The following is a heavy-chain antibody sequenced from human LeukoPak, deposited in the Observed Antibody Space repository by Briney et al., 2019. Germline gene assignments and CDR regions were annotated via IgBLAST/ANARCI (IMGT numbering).Heavy chain of an antibody. CDR3: AKTGGRLLVY. Sequence: GGSLRLSCAASGFTFSSYAMSWVRQAPGRGLEWVSAISGSGGSTYYAGSVKGRFTISRDNSKNTLYLQMNSLRAEDTAVYYCAKTGGRLLVYWGQGTLVTVSS. V-gene: IGHV3-23*01. J-gene: IGHJ4*02. CDR2: ISGSGGST. D-gene: IGHD5-12*01. CDR1: GFTFSSYA.